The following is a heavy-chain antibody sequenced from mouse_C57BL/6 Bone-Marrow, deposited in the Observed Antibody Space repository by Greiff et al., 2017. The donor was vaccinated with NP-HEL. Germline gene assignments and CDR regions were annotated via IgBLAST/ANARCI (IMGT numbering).Heavy chain of an antibody. CDR1: GFNITDDY. Sequence: EVMLVESGAELVRPGASVKLSCTASGFNITDDYMHWVKQRPEQGLEWIGWIDPENGDTEYASKFQGKATITADTSSNTAYLQLSSLTSEDTAVYYCTTNYYGSSYTWFAYWGQGTLVTVSA. CDR3: TTNYYGSSYTWFAY. V-gene: IGHV14-4*01. D-gene: IGHD1-1*01. J-gene: IGHJ3*01. CDR2: IDPENGDT.